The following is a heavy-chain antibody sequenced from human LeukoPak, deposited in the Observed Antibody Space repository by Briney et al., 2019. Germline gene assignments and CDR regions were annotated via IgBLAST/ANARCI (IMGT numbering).Heavy chain of an antibody. CDR2: INWNGGST. J-gene: IGHJ4*02. CDR3: ARDGGSYYYDY. V-gene: IGHV3-20*04. D-gene: IGHD1-26*01. CDR1: GFTFDDYG. Sequence: GGSLRLSCAASGFTFDDYGRSWVRQAPGKGLEWVSGINWNGGSTGYADSVKGRFTISRDNAKNSLYLQMNSLRAEDTALYYCARDGGSYYYDYWGQGTLVTVSS.